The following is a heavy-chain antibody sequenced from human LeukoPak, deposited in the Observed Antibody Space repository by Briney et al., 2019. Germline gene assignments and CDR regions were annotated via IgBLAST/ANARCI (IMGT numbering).Heavy chain of an antibody. D-gene: IGHD2-21*01. CDR3: ARDMVVVVIPTGANYFVY. V-gene: IGHV1-69*04. CDR1: GGTFSSYA. Sequence: SVKVSCKASGGTFSSYAISWVRQAPGQGLEWMGRIIPILGIANYAQKFQGRVTITADKSTSTAYMELSSLRSEDTAVYYCARDMVVVVIPTGANYFVYWGQGTLVTVSS. CDR2: IIPILGIA. J-gene: IGHJ4*02.